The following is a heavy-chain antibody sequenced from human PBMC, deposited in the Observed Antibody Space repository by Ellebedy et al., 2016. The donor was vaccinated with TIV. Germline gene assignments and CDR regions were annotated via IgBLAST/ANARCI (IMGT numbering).Heavy chain of an antibody. Sequence: GESLKISCAASGFTVSNHYMSWVRQAPGKGLEWVSLIKSGGSTYYADSVKGRFTISRDNSKNTLYLQMNSLRAEDTAVYYCARDGRTEALDYWGQGTLVTVSS. CDR2: IKSGGST. J-gene: IGHJ4*02. CDR1: GFTVSNHY. CDR3: ARDGRTEALDY. D-gene: IGHD1-1*01. V-gene: IGHV3-53*01.